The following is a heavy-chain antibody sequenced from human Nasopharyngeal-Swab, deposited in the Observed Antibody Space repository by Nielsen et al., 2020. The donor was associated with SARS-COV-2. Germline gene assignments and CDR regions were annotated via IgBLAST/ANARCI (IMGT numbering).Heavy chain of an antibody. D-gene: IGHD3-9*01. V-gene: IGHV1-18*01. CDR2: ISAYNGNT. J-gene: IGHJ6*02. CDR1: GYTFTSYG. Sequence: ASVKVSCKASGYTFTSYGISWVRQAPGQGLEWMGWISAYNGNTNYAQKLQGRVTMTTDTSTSTAYMELRSLRSDDTAVYYCARGTYYDILTGYHPWDYYGMDVWGQGTTVTVSS. CDR3: ARGTYYDILTGYHPWDYYGMDV.